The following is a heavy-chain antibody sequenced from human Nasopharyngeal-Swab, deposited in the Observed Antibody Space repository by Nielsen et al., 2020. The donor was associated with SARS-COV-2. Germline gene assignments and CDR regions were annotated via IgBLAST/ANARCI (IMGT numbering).Heavy chain of an antibody. D-gene: IGHD3-22*01. J-gene: IGHJ6*04. CDR2: IYYSGST. V-gene: IGHV4-31*02. Sequence: WIRQPPGKGLEWIGYIYYSGSTYYNPSLKSRVTVSVDTSKNQFSLKLSSVTAADTAVYYCARQSWAGYYYDSSGYMDVWGKGTTVTVSS. CDR3: ARQSWAGYYYDSSGYMDV.